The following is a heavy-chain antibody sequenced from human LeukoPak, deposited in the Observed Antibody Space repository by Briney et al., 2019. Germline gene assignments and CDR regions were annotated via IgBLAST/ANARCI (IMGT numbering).Heavy chain of an antibody. D-gene: IGHD7-27*01. CDR3: ARLQGRGDNYLDS. J-gene: IGHJ4*02. Sequence: SETLSLTCTVSGDSISSYYWSWLRQPPGKGLEWIGYISYSGSTNYNPSLKTLKSRVTFSLNTSKNQFSLTLSSVTAADTAVYYCARLQGRGDNYLDSWGQGALVTVSS. CDR2: ISYSGST. CDR1: GDSISSYY. V-gene: IGHV4-59*08.